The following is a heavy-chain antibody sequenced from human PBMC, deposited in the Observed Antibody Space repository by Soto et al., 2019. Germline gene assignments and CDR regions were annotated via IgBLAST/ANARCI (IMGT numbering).Heavy chain of an antibody. Sequence: EASVKVSCKASGYTFTSYAMHWVRQAPGQRLEWMGWINAGNGNTKYSQKFQGRVTITRDTSASTAYMELSSLRSEDTAVYYCARDAGFLSSYYGMDVWGQGTTVTVSS. CDR1: GYTFTSYA. CDR2: INAGNGNT. D-gene: IGHD3-3*01. J-gene: IGHJ6*02. CDR3: ARDAGFLSSYYGMDV. V-gene: IGHV1-3*01.